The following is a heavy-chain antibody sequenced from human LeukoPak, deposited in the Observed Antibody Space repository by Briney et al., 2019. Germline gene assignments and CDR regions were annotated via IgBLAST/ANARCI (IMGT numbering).Heavy chain of an antibody. CDR2: IHTSGST. CDR3: ARAWQWLPLDS. V-gene: IGHV4-4*07. CDR1: GGSISSYY. Sequence: SETLSLTCTVSGGSISSYYWSWIRQPAGKGLEWIGRIHTSGSTNYNPSLKSRVTMSVDTSKNQFSLKVTSVTAADAAVYYCARAWQWLPLDSCGQGTLVTVSS. J-gene: IGHJ4*02. D-gene: IGHD6-19*01.